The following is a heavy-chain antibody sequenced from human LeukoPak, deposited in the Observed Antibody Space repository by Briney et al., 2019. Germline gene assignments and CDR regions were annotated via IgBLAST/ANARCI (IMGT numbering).Heavy chain of an antibody. D-gene: IGHD1-26*01. Sequence: ASVKVSCKASGYTFTSYDINWVRQATGQGLEWMGWMNPNSGNTGYAQKFQGRATMTRNTSISTAYMELRSLRSDDTAVYYCARDLMAGGATNYWGQGTLVTVSS. J-gene: IGHJ4*02. CDR1: GYTFTSYD. V-gene: IGHV1-8*01. CDR2: MNPNSGNT. CDR3: ARDLMAGGATNY.